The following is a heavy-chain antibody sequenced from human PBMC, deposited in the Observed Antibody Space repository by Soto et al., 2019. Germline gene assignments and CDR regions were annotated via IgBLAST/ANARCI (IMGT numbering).Heavy chain of an antibody. J-gene: IGHJ6*02. CDR1: GGSISSGGYY. Sequence: QVQLQESGPGLVKPSQTLSLTCTVSGGSISSGGYYWSWIRQHPGKGLEWIGYIYYSGSTYYNPSLKSRVTISVDTSKNRFSLKLSSVTAADTAVYYCARGSYYYGSSGRYGMDVWGQGTTVTVSS. CDR3: ARGSYYYGSSGRYGMDV. CDR2: IYYSGST. V-gene: IGHV4-31*03. D-gene: IGHD3-10*01.